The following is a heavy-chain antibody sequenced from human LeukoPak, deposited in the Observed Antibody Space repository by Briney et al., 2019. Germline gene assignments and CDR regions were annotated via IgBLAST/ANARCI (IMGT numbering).Heavy chain of an antibody. Sequence: GESLKISCKGSGYSFTIYWIGWVRQMPGKGLEWMGIIYPGDSDTRYSPSFQGQVTISADKSISTAYLQWSSLKASDTAMYFCARLGTTLVNQYYFDYWGQGTLVTVSS. D-gene: IGHD4-23*01. CDR1: GYSFTIYW. CDR2: IYPGDSDT. V-gene: IGHV5-51*01. J-gene: IGHJ4*02. CDR3: ARLGTTLVNQYYFDY.